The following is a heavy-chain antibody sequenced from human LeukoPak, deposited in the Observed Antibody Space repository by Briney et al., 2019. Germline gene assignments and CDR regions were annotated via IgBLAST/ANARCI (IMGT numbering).Heavy chain of an antibody. V-gene: IGHV3-23*01. CDR1: GITFSSYG. J-gene: IGHJ4*02. D-gene: IGHD3-22*01. CDR3: AKDPRDYYDSSGYYYDY. CDR2: ICGSGGST. Sequence: GGSLRHSCAASGITFSSYGKSWVRQAPGEGLEWVSAICGSGGSTYYADSVKGRFTISRDNSKNTLYLQMNSLRAEDTAVYYCAKDPRDYYDSSGYYYDYWGQGTLVTVSS.